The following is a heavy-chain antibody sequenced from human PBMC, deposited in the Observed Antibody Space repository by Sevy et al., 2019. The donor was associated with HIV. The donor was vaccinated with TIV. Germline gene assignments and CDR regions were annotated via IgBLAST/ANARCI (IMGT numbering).Heavy chain of an antibody. CDR3: ARRGDNNWFDP. CDR1: GVSISGGAYY. V-gene: IGHV4-39*01. Sequence: SETLSLTCTVSGVSISGGAYYWGWIRQPPGKGLEWIGSISYTGSTHYNPSLKSRVTISVDTSKNQFSLKLTSVTAADTAVYYCARRGDNNWFDPWGQRTLVTVSS. J-gene: IGHJ5*02. D-gene: IGHD2-15*01. CDR2: ISYTGST.